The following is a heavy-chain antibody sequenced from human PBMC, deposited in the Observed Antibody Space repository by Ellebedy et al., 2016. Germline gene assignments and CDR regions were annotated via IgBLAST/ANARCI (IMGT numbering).Heavy chain of an antibody. CDR1: GFTFSNAW. V-gene: IGHV3-15*01. J-gene: IGHJ1*01. CDR2: IKSKTDGGTT. CDR3: TTQGYCSSTSCYLYFQH. Sequence: GGSLRLSXAASGFTFSNAWMSWVRQAPGKGLEWVGRIKSKTDGGTTDYAAPVKGRFTISRDDSKNTLYLQMNSLKTEDTAVYYCTTQGYCSSTSCYLYFQHWGQGTLATVSS. D-gene: IGHD2-2*01.